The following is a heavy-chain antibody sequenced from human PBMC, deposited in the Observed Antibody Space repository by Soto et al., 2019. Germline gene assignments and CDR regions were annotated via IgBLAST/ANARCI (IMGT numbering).Heavy chain of an antibody. J-gene: IGHJ4*02. CDR1: GFPFSSYA. Sequence: PGGSLRLSCAASGFPFSSYAMSWVRQTPEKGLGWVAGISGGGNDRYYADFVQGRFTFSRDNSRNILYLQMTSLRADDTATYFCARSLFMVAPDNEPFDYWGQGTLVTVSS. CDR2: ISGGGNDR. CDR3: ARSLFMVAPDNEPFDY. V-gene: IGHV3-23*01. D-gene: IGHD5-12*01.